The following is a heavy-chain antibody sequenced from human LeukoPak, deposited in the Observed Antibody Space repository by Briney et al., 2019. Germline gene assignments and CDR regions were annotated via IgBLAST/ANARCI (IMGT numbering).Heavy chain of an antibody. J-gene: IGHJ4*02. Sequence: GGSLRLSCAASGFTFSNAWMSWVRQAPGKGLEWVGRIKSKTDGGTTDYAAPVKGRFTISRDDSKNTLYLQMNSLKTEDTAVYYCTTEVRRYDFWSGYLPDYWGQGTLVTVSS. D-gene: IGHD3-3*01. CDR3: TTEVRRYDFWSGYLPDY. CDR2: IKSKTDGGTT. V-gene: IGHV3-15*01. CDR1: GFTFSNAW.